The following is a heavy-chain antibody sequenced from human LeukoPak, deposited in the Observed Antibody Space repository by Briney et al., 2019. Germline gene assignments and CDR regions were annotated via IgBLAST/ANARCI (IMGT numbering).Heavy chain of an antibody. V-gene: IGHV3-23*01. Sequence: PGGSLRLSCAASGFTFSDYYMSWIRQAPGKGLEWVSAISGSGGSTYYADSVKGRFTISRDNSKNTLYLQMNSLRAEDTAVYYCAKDRGAATLRTPIDYWGQGTLVTVSS. CDR3: AKDRGAATLRTPIDY. J-gene: IGHJ4*02. D-gene: IGHD4-23*01. CDR1: GFTFSDYY. CDR2: ISGSGGST.